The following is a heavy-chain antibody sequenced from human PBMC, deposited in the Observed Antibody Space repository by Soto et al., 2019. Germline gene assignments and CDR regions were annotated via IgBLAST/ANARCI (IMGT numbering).Heavy chain of an antibody. V-gene: IGHV4-61*03. D-gene: IGHD3-10*01. J-gene: IGHJ4*02. Sequence: SVTLCLTCTVSGGSVSSGSYYRSWIRQPPGKGLEWIGYIYNSGSTNYNPSLKSRVTISVDTSKNHFSLRMSSVTAADTAVYYCARESDPGSYYFDYWRRGTLVTVSS. CDR1: GGSVSSGSYY. CDR3: ARESDPGSYYFDY. CDR2: IYNSGST.